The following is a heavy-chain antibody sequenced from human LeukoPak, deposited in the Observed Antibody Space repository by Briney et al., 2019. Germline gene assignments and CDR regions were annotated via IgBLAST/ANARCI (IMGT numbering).Heavy chain of an antibody. J-gene: IGHJ4*02. Sequence: ASVKVSCKASGYTFTSYGISWVRQAPGQGLEWMGWISAYNGNTNYAQKLQGRVTMTTDTSTSTAYMELRSLRSDDTAVYYCARDEGYYDSSGYYRFDYWGQGTLVTVSS. D-gene: IGHD3-22*01. CDR2: ISAYNGNT. V-gene: IGHV1-18*01. CDR3: ARDEGYYDSSGYYRFDY. CDR1: GYTFTSYG.